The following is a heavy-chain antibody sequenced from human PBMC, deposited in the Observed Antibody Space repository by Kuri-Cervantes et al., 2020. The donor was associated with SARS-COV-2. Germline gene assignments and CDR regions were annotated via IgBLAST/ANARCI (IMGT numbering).Heavy chain of an antibody. Sequence: ASVKVSCKAPGYTFTSYAMHWVRQAPGQRLEWMGWINAGNGNTKYSQKFQGRVTITRDTSASTAYMELSSLRSEDTAVYYCARGAKITIFGRMRGFDYWGQGTLVTVSS. CDR3: ARGAKITIFGRMRGFDY. V-gene: IGHV1-3*01. CDR2: INAGNGNT. CDR1: GYTFTSYA. J-gene: IGHJ4*02. D-gene: IGHD3-3*01.